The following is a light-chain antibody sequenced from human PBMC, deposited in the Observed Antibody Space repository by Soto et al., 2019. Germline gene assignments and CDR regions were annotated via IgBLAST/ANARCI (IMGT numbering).Light chain of an antibody. V-gene: IGKV4-1*01. Sequence: DIVMTQSPDSLAVSLGERATINCKSSQSVLYSSNNENYLAWYQQKPGQPPKLLIYWASTRESGVPDRFSGRGSGRDFTLAISSLLAGDVAVYYCQQYYSTPWTFGQGTKVEI. CDR2: WAS. J-gene: IGKJ1*01. CDR1: QSVLYSSNNENY. CDR3: QQYYSTPWT.